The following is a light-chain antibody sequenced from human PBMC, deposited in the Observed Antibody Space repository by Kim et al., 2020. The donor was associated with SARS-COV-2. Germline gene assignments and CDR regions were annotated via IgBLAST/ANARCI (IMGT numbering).Light chain of an antibody. V-gene: IGLV1-44*01. CDR3: AAWDDRMNGYV. J-gene: IGLJ1*01. CDR2: RNN. Sequence: GQRVTIFCSRSSSNIGSNSITLYHQLPVTAPKLLIYRNNQRPSGVPDRFSGSKSGTSASLDISGLQSEDAADYYCAAWDDRMNGYVFGTGTKVTVL. CDR1: SSNIGSNS.